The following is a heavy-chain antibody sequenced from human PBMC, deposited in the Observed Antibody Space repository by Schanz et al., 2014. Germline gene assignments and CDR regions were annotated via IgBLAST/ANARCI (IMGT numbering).Heavy chain of an antibody. D-gene: IGHD1-26*01. Sequence: EVQLVASGGGLVQPGGSLRLSCSASTFTFDHYAMTWVRQAPGKGLEWVAAVSSRSDEIKYADSVKGRFTISRDNTKNSLFLQLNSLRADDTAVYYCARNRGSGGQNWYFDLWGRGTLVTVSS. CDR1: TFTFDHYA. CDR2: VSSRSDEI. V-gene: IGHV3-21*04. CDR3: ARNRGSGGQNWYFDL. J-gene: IGHJ2*01.